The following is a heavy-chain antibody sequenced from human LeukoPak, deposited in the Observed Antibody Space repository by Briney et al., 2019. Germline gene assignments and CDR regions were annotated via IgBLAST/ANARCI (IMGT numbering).Heavy chain of an antibody. CDR3: ARSLPTIFGHFDL. CDR1: GGSFSGYY. D-gene: IGHD3-9*01. Sequence: PSETLSLTCAVYGGSFSGYYWTWICQPPGKGLEWIGEMNHSGSANYNPSLKSRVTISVDTSKNQCSLRLSSVTAADTAVYHCARSLPTIFGHFDLWGRGTLVSVSS. V-gene: IGHV4-34*01. CDR2: MNHSGSA. J-gene: IGHJ2*01.